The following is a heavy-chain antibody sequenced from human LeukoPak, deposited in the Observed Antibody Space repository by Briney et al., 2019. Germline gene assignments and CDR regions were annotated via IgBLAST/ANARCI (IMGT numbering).Heavy chain of an antibody. CDR2: IYYSGST. J-gene: IGHJ5*02. CDR1: GGSISSGGYY. D-gene: IGHD3-22*01. CDR3: ARGLLNPMIVVVGFDP. Sequence: SETLSLTCTVSGGSISSGGYYWSWIRQHPGMGLEWIGYIYYSGSTYYNPSLKSRVTISVDTSKNQFSLKLSSVTAADTAVYYCARGLLNPMIVVVGFDPWGQGTLVTVSS. V-gene: IGHV4-31*03.